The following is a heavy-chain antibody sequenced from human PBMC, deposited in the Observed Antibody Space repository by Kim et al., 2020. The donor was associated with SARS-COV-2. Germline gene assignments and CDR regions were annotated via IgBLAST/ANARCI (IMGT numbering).Heavy chain of an antibody. CDR2: IDPSDSYT. D-gene: IGHD3-22*01. J-gene: IGHJ1*01. V-gene: IGHV5-10-1*01. Sequence: GESLKISCKGSGYSFTSYWISWVRQMPGKGLEWMGRIDPSDSYTNYSPSFQGHVTISADKSISTAYLQWSSLKASDTAMYYCARHYRDSSGYYYGPEYFQHWGQGTLVTVSS. CDR3: ARHYRDSSGYYYGPEYFQH. CDR1: GYSFTSYW.